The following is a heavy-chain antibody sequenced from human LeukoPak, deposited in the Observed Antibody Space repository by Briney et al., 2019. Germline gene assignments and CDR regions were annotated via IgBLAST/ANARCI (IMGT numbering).Heavy chain of an antibody. CDR2: ISGSGGST. CDR3: AKSGYSSSWYWLDP. Sequence: PGGSLRLSCAASGFTFSSYAMSWVRQAPGKGLEWVSAISGSGGSTYYADSVKGRFTISRDNSKNTLYLQVNSLRAEDTAVYYCAKSGYSSSWYWLDPWGQGTLVTVSS. J-gene: IGHJ5*02. D-gene: IGHD6-13*01. CDR1: GFTFSSYA. V-gene: IGHV3-23*01.